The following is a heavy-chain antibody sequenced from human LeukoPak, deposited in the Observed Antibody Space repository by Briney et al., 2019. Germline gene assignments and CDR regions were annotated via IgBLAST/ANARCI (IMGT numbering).Heavy chain of an antibody. V-gene: IGHV3-21*01. CDR2: ISSSSSYI. Sequence: GGSLRLSCAASGFTFSSYSMNWVRQAPGKALEWVSSISSSSSYIYYADSVKGRFTISRDNAKNSLYLQMNSLRAEDTAVYYCAKDLGQLGPFDIWGQGTMVTVSS. D-gene: IGHD6-6*01. CDR3: AKDLGQLGPFDI. J-gene: IGHJ3*02. CDR1: GFTFSSYS.